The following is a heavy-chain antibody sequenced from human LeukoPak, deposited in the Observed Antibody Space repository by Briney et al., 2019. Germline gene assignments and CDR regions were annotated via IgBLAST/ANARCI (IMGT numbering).Heavy chain of an antibody. CDR3: AKEGKRFLEWLIQPFDY. CDR1: GFTLSNYD. Sequence: GGSLRLSCVVSGFTLSNYDMSWVRQAPGKGLEWVSGISSSGGSTYYADSVKGRFTISRDTSKNTLFLQMNSLRAEDTAVYYCAKEGKRFLEWLIQPFDYWGQGTLVTVSS. J-gene: IGHJ4*02. V-gene: IGHV3-23*01. D-gene: IGHD3-3*01. CDR2: ISSSGGST.